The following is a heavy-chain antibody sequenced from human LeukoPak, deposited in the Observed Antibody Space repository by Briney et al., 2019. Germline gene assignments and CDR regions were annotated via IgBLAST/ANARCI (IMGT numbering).Heavy chain of an antibody. Sequence: SQTLSLTCAISGDSVSSNTGGWNWIRQSPSRGLEWLGRTYYRSKWYSDYAVSVKSRISINPDTSKNQFSLQLNSVTPEDTAVYYCARGGLVRSPRGYFDYWGQGTLVTVSS. CDR1: GDSVSSNTGG. J-gene: IGHJ4*02. D-gene: IGHD2-21*01. CDR2: TYYRSKWYS. CDR3: ARGGLVRSPRGYFDY. V-gene: IGHV6-1*01.